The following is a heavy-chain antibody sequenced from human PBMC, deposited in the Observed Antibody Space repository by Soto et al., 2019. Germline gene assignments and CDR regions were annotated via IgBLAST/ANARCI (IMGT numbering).Heavy chain of an antibody. CDR1: GFTFGDYA. D-gene: IGHD2-2*01. Sequence: EVQLVESGRGLVQPGRSLRLSCTASGFTFGDYAMSWFRQAPGKGLEWVGFIRSKAYGGTTEYAASVKGRFTISRDDSKSIAYLQMNSLKTEDTAVYYCTRVVVVPAAMSLDYWGQGTLVTVSS. CDR3: TRVVVVPAAMSLDY. V-gene: IGHV3-49*03. J-gene: IGHJ4*02. CDR2: IRSKAYGGTT.